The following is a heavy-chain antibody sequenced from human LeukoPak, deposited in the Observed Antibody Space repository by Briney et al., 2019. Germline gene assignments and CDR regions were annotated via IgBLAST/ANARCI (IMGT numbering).Heavy chain of an antibody. Sequence: GGSLRLSCAASGFTFSNYEMNWVHQAPGKGLEWVSCISTAGSTMYYADSVKGRFTISRDNAKNSLYLQMNSLRAEDTAVYYCARDSKEYSGYDLGGGFDYWGQGNMVAVSS. CDR3: ARDSKEYSGYDLGGGFDY. CDR1: GFTFSNYE. CDR2: ISTAGSTM. D-gene: IGHD5-12*01. J-gene: IGHJ4*02. V-gene: IGHV3-48*03.